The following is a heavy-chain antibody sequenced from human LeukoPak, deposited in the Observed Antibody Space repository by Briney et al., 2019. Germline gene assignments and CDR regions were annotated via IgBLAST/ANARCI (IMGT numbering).Heavy chain of an antibody. J-gene: IGHJ5*02. Sequence: SETLSLTCTVSGVSISSHYWSWIRQPPGKGLEWIGYIYYSGASNYSPSLKSRVTMSVDTSKNQFSLKLSSVTAADTALYYCARALRDSNYGWFDPWGQGTLGTVSS. CDR2: IYYSGAS. CDR1: GVSISSHY. CDR3: ARALRDSNYGWFDP. V-gene: IGHV4-59*11. D-gene: IGHD4-11*01.